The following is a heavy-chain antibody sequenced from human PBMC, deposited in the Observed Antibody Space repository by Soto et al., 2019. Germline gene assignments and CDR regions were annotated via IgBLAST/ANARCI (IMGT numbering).Heavy chain of an antibody. V-gene: IGHV3-21*01. CDR2: ISSSSSYI. J-gene: IGHJ6*02. CDR3: ARDRCTNGVCRYGMDV. Sequence: GGSLRLSCAASGFTFSSYSMNWVRQAPGKGLEWVSSISSSSSYIYYADSVKGRFTISRDNAKNSLYLQMNGLRAEDTAVYYCARDRCTNGVCRYGMDVWGQGTTVTVSS. CDR1: GFTFSSYS. D-gene: IGHD2-8*01.